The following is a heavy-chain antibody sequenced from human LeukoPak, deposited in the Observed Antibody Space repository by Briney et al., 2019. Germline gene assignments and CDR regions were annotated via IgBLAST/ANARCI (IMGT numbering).Heavy chain of an antibody. V-gene: IGHV3-9*01. CDR2: ISWSSGTI. Sequence: GRSLRLSCAASGFIFDDHGMHWVRQAPGKGLEWVSGISWSSGTIGYADSVKGRFAISRDNAKNSLYLQMESLRAEDTAVYYCAKDTGSPADAITMEDNAFDIWGQGTMVTVSS. D-gene: IGHD3-3*01. CDR3: AKDTGSPADAITMEDNAFDI. CDR1: GFIFDDHG. J-gene: IGHJ3*02.